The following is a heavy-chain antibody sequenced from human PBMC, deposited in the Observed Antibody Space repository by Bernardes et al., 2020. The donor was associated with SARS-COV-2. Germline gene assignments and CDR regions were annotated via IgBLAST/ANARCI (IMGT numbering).Heavy chain of an antibody. CDR2: INTSDGGT. CDR3: ARGRSSHYHGMDV. V-gene: IGHV1-46*03. Sequence: ASVKVSCKASGYTFTTYYMHWVRQAPGQGLEWMGIINTSDGGTSYVQKFQGRVTMTRDTSTSTVYMEVSSLRSEDTAMYYCARGRSSHYHGMDVWGQGTTVTVSS. J-gene: IGHJ6*02. CDR1: GYTFTTYY.